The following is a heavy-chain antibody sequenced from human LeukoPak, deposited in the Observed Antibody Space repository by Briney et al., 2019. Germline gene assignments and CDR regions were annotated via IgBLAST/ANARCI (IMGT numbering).Heavy chain of an antibody. V-gene: IGHV3-53*01. CDR2: IYSGVST. CDR3: ARDRRYYDSSGYYFHWYFDL. D-gene: IGHD3-22*01. J-gene: IGHJ2*01. Sequence: GGSLRLSCAASGFTVSSNYMSWVRQAPGKGLEWVSVIYSGVSTYYADSVKGRFTISRDNSKNTLYLRMNSLRAEDTALYYCARDRRYYDSSGYYFHWYFDLWGRGTLVTVSS. CDR1: GFTVSSNY.